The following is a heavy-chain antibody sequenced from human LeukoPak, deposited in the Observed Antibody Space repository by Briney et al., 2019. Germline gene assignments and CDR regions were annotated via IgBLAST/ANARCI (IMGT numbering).Heavy chain of an antibody. D-gene: IGHD4-17*01. V-gene: IGHV3-23*01. J-gene: IGHJ6*02. CDR2: ISGSGGST. CDR3: AKAPHNYGDYVGGMDV. Sequence: GGSLRLSCAASGFTFSSYAMSWVRQAPGKRLEWVSAISGSGGSTYYADSVKGRFTISRDNSKNTLYLQMNSLRAEDTAVYYCAKAPHNYGDYVGGMDVWGQGTTVTVSS. CDR1: GFTFSSYA.